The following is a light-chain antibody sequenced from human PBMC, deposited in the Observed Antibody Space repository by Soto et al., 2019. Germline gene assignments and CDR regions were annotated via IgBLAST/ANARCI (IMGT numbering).Light chain of an antibody. CDR2: GNS. CDR3: QSYYSSLSGLV. Sequence: QSVLTQPPSVSGAPGQRVTISCTGSSSNIGAGYDVHWYQQLPGTAPNLLIYGNSNRPSGVPDRFSGSKSGTSASLAITGLQAEDEADYYCQSYYSSLSGLVFGGGTKLTVL. CDR1: SSNIGAGYD. V-gene: IGLV1-40*01. J-gene: IGLJ2*01.